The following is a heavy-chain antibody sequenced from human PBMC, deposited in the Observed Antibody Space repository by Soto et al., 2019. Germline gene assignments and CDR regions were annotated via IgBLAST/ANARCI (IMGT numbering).Heavy chain of an antibody. V-gene: IGHV1-18*01. CDR3: ARGGVLLWFGEPLDY. J-gene: IGHJ4*02. CDR1: GYTFTRYG. CDR2: ISGYSGNT. D-gene: IGHD3-10*01. Sequence: QVQLVQSGAEEKKPGASVKVSCKASGYTFTRYGFTWVRQAPGQGLEWMGWISGYSGNTNYAQNLRGRVTMTTDTSTSTAYMELRSLRSDDTAVYYCARGGVLLWFGEPLDYWGQGTLVTVSS.